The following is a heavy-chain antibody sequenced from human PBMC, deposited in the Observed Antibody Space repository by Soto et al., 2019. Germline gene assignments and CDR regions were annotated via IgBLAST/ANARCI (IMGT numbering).Heavy chain of an antibody. D-gene: IGHD3-22*01. CDR2: ISTYNGNT. CDR1: GYTFTTYD. V-gene: IGHV1-18*01. Sequence: GASVKVSCKASGYTFTTYDISWVRQAPGQGLEWMGRISTYNGNTNYPQSLQGRLTMTTDTSTTTAYMELRSLRSDDTAVYYCAKEGNSDYYYAYWGQGTLFTVSS. J-gene: IGHJ1*01. CDR3: AKEGNSDYYYAY.